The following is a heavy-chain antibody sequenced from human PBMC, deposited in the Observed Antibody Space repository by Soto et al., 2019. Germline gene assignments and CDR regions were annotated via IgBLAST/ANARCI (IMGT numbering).Heavy chain of an antibody. CDR3: ARDRVAVAGKNNWFDP. Sequence: QVQLQESGPGLVKPSETLSLTCTVSGGSISSYYWSWIRQPAGKGLEWIGRIYTSGSTNYNPSLKSRVTMSVDTSKNQFSLKLSSVTAADTAVYYCARDRVAVAGKNNWFDPWGQGTLVTVSS. V-gene: IGHV4-4*07. J-gene: IGHJ5*02. CDR1: GGSISSYY. CDR2: IYTSGST. D-gene: IGHD6-19*01.